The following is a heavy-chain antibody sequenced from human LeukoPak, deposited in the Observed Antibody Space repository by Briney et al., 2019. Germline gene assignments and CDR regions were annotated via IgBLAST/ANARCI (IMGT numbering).Heavy chain of an antibody. V-gene: IGHV3-23*01. CDR1: GFTFSSYA. D-gene: IGHD3-22*01. CDR2: ISGSGGST. Sequence: PGGSLRLSCAASGFTFSSYAMSWVRQAPGKGPEWVSGISGSGGSTYYADSVKGRFTISRDNAKNSLYLHMNSLRDEDTAVYYCARASRSGYDNWGQGTLVTVSS. CDR3: ARASRSGYDN. J-gene: IGHJ4*01.